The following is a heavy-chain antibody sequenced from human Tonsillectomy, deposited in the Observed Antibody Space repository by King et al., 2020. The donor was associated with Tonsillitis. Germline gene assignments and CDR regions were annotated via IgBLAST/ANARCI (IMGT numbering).Heavy chain of an antibody. D-gene: IGHD1-1*01. CDR2: TYYRSKWYN. Sequence: VQLQQSGPGLVKPSQTLSLTCAISGDSVSSSSAAWNWIRQSPSRGLEWLGRTYYRSKWYNEYAVSVKSRININPDTSKNQFSLQLNSVTPEEPAGYYCARWEDKWNDVIFNWFHPWGQGTLVTVPS. CDR3: ARWEDKWNDVIFNWFHP. V-gene: IGHV6-1*01. J-gene: IGHJ5*02. CDR1: GDSVSSSSAA.